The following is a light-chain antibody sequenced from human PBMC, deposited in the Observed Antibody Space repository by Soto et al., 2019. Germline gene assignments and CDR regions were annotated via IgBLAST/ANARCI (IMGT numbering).Light chain of an antibody. Sequence: QSVLTQPPSVSGAPGQRVTISCTGSSSNIGAGYDVHWYQQLPGTAPKLLIYGNCNRPSGVPDRFSGSKSGTSASLAITGLQAEDEADYYCQSYDSSLTLYVFGTGTKVTVL. CDR2: GNC. J-gene: IGLJ1*01. V-gene: IGLV1-40*01. CDR3: QSYDSSLTLYV. CDR1: SSNIGAGYD.